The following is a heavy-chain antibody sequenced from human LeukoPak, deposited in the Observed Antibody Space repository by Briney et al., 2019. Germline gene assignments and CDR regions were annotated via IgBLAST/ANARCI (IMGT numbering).Heavy chain of an antibody. V-gene: IGHV1-8*01. D-gene: IGHD2/OR15-2a*01. CDR2: MNPNSDNT. Sequence: ASVKVSCKASGYTFTIYDINWVRQATGQGLEWMGWMNPNSDNTGYAQKFQGRVTMTRNTSISTAYMELSSLRSEDTAVYYCARWGVGNRGALDIWGQGTVVTVSS. CDR1: GYTFTIYD. J-gene: IGHJ3*02. CDR3: ARWGVGNRGALDI.